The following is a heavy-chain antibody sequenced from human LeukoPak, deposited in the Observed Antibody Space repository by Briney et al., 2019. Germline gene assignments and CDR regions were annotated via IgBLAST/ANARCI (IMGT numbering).Heavy chain of an antibody. CDR3: ARSKYYDSSGYYYFDY. J-gene: IGHJ4*02. D-gene: IGHD3-22*01. V-gene: IGHV3-11*04. Sequence: PGGSLRLSCAASGFTFSDYYMSWIRQAPGKGLEWVSYISSSGSTIYYADSVKGRFTISRDNAKNSLYLQMNSLRAEDTAVYYCARSKYYDSSGYYYFDYWGQGTLVTVSS. CDR1: GFTFSDYY. CDR2: ISSSGSTI.